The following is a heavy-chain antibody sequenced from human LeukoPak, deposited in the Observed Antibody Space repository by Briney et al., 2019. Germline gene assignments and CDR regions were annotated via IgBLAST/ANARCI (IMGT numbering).Heavy chain of an antibody. CDR2: VYDNDIS. CDR1: GASIRSYF. V-gene: IGHV4-59*01. CDR3: ARGLVLATDDAFDI. Sequence: SETLTLTCSVSGASIRSYFWSWIRQSPGKGLEWIGYVYDNDISNFNPSLESRVTILVDRSKSQFSLKLRSVTAADTAVYYCARGLVLATDDAFDIWGPGTMVTVSS. D-gene: IGHD5-12*01. J-gene: IGHJ3*02.